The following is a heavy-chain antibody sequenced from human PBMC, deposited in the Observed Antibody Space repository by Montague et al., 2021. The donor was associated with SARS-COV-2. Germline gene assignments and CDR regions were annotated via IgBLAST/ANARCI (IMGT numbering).Heavy chain of an antibody. CDR3: ARGRVTRAGFDY. CDR2: NYLHGNA. Sequence: SETLSLTCSVSGYFIGTGYYWGWIRQSPGKGLEWIGSNYLHGNAYYNPSLNSRVTISLDTSNNQFFLRLTSVTTADTAVYYCARGRVTRAGFDYWGQGIRVTVSS. D-gene: IGHD2-21*02. V-gene: IGHV4-38-2*02. J-gene: IGHJ4*02. CDR1: GYFIGTGYY.